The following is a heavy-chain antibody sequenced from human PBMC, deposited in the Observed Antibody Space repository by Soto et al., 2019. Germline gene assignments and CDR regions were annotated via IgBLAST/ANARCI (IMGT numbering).Heavy chain of an antibody. CDR3: ARSSPSTVTTFDY. V-gene: IGHV4-31*03. J-gene: IGHJ4*02. Sequence: QVQLQESGPGLVKPSQTLSLTCTVSGGSISSGGYYWSWIRQHPGKGLEWIGYIYYSGSTYYNPSLQSRVTISVDTSKNQFPPKLSSVTAADTAVYYCARSSPSTVTTFDYWGQGTLVTVSS. CDR2: IYYSGST. D-gene: IGHD4-17*01. CDR1: GGSISSGGYY.